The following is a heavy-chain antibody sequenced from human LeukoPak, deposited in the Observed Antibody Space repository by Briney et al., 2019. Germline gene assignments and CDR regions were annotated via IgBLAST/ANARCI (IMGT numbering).Heavy chain of an antibody. V-gene: IGHV4-4*02. CDR3: ARDSQTTVLTALSL. CDR1: GGSISSSNW. CDR2: IYHSGST. J-gene: IGHJ4*02. D-gene: IGHD4-23*01. Sequence: SGTLSLTCAVSGGSISSSNWWGWVRQPPGKGLEWIGEIYHSGSTNYNPSLKSRVTISVDKSKNQFSLKLSSVTAADTAVYYCARDSQTTVLTALSLWGQGTLVTVSS.